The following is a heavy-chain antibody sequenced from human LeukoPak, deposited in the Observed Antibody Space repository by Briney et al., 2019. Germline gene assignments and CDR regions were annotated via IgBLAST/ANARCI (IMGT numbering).Heavy chain of an antibody. CDR1: GFTFSSHA. D-gene: IGHD3-10*01. CDR2: IYSGGST. J-gene: IGHJ4*02. V-gene: IGHV3-53*01. Sequence: GGSLRLSCAASGFTFSSHAMGWVRQAPGKRLEWVSVIYSGGSTYYADSVKGRFTISRDNSKNTLYLQMNSLRAEDTAVYYCARDYHYGSGSYQGYWGQGTLVTVSS. CDR3: ARDYHYGSGSYQGY.